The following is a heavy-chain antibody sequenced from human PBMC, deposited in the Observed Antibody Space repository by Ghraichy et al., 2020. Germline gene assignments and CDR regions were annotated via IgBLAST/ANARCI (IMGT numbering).Heavy chain of an antibody. V-gene: IGHV3-49*03. D-gene: IGHD3-10*01. Sequence: GGSLRLSCTASGFTFGDYAMSWFRQAPGKGLEWVGFITSKAYGGTADYGASVKGRFTISRDDAKSIGYLQMNSLRTEDTAVYYCTRDLDRGSGECWGQGTLVTVSS. CDR1: GFTFGDYA. CDR3: TRDLDRGSGEC. CDR2: ITSKAYGGTA. J-gene: IGHJ4*02.